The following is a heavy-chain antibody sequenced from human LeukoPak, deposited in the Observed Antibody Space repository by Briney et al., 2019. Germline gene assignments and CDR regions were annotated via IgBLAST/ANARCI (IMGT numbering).Heavy chain of an antibody. Sequence: PGTSLRLSCAASGFTFSPSIMHWVRQAPGEGLEWVAVIYTKDSNSDYGDSVKGRFTISSDNSKNKVFLEMNNLRDDDTAVYYCARDRRVGATTDGLDFWGQGTMVTVSS. CDR2: IYTKDSNS. D-gene: IGHD1-26*01. CDR3: ARDRRVGATTDGLDF. V-gene: IGHV3-30*03. CDR1: GFTFSPSI. J-gene: IGHJ3*01.